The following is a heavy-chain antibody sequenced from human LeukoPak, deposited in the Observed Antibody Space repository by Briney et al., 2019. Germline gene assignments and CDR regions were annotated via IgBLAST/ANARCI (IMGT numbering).Heavy chain of an antibody. CDR2: SGGST. J-gene: IGHJ5*02. D-gene: IGHD2-15*01. V-gene: IGHV3-66*01. CDR3: AKGFVVVVSATQSSWFDP. Sequence: SGGSTYYADSVKGRCTISRDNSKNTLYLQMNSLRGEDTAVYYCAKGFVVVVSATQSSWFDPWGQGTLVTVSS.